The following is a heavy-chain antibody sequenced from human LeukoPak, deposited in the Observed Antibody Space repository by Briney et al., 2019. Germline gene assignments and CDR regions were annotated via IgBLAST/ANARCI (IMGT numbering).Heavy chain of an antibody. J-gene: IGHJ3*02. V-gene: IGHV3-21*01. CDR1: GFTFSSYS. CDR3: ARADSYGYSGDAFDI. Sequence: GGSLRLSCAASGFTFSSYSMNWVSQAPGKRLEWVSSISSSSSYIYYADSVKGRFTISRDNAKNSLYLQMNSLRAEDTAVYYCARADSYGYSGDAFDIWGQGTMVTVSS. D-gene: IGHD5-18*01. CDR2: ISSSSSYI.